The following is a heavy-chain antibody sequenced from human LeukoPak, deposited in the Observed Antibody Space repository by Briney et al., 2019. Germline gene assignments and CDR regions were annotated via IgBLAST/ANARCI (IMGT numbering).Heavy chain of an antibody. CDR3: TRRGTRQPTTTNPTPAFDY. V-gene: IGHV4-39*01. CDR2: IFYSGTT. CDR1: GGSISTSGYY. D-gene: IGHD1-7*01. Sequence: SETLPLTCTVSGGSISTSGYYWGWIRQPPGKGLEWIGSIFYSGTTHYNPSLQSRVTVSADTSGNQFSLKLSSVSAAGTAVYYCTRRGTRQPTTTNPTPAFDYWGQGMLVTVSS. J-gene: IGHJ4*02.